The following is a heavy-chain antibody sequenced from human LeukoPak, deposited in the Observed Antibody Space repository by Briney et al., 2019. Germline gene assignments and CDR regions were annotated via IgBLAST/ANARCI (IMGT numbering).Heavy chain of an antibody. D-gene: IGHD6-13*01. J-gene: IGHJ3*02. Sequence: PETLSLTCAAYGGSFSGYYWSWIRQPPGKGLEWIGEINHSGSTNYNPSLKSRVTISVDTSKNQFSLKLSSVTAADTAVYYCARANQQLDAFDIWGQGTMVTVSS. CDR1: GGSFSGYY. V-gene: IGHV4-34*01. CDR3: ARANQQLDAFDI. CDR2: INHSGST.